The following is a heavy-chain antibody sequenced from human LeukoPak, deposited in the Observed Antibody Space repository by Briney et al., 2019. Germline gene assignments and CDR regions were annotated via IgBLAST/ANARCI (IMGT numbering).Heavy chain of an antibody. CDR3: ARFYCSSTSCLEDY. CDR1: GFTFTTYA. V-gene: IGHV3-23*01. CDR2: ISSSGDRT. Sequence: GGSLRVSCAVSGFTFTTYAKSWVRQAPGKGLEWVSAISSSGDRTFYADSVKGRFTISRDNSKHTLYLQMNSLRAEDTAVYYCARFYCSSTSCLEDYWGQGTLVTVSS. D-gene: IGHD2-2*01. J-gene: IGHJ4*02.